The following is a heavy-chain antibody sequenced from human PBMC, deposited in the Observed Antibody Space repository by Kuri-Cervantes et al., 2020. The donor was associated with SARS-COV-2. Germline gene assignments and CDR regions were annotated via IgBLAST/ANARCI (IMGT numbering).Heavy chain of an antibody. CDR3: AREKLRYFDWSKPPTPEYYFDY. D-gene: IGHD3-9*01. V-gene: IGHV1-46*01. Sequence: ASVKVSCKASGYTFTSCYMHWVRQAPGQGLEWMGIINPSGGSTSYAQKFQGRVTMTRDTSTSTVYMELSSLRSEDTVVYYCAREKLRYFDWSKPPTPEYYFDYWGQGTLVTVSS. CDR2: INPSGGST. J-gene: IGHJ4*02. CDR1: GYTFTSCY.